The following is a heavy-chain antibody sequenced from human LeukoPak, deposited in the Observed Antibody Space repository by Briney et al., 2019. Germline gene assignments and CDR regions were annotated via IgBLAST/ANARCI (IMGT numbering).Heavy chain of an antibody. J-gene: IGHJ4*02. CDR3: VKDKWIDH. D-gene: IGHD2-8*01. V-gene: IGHV3-7*01. CDR2: IKPDGSEI. Sequence: PGGSLRLSCAASGFSFSDSWMDWVRQAPGKGLEWVANIKPDGSEIYYVDAVKGRFTISRDNAKNSLYLQMSSLRAEDTAVYYCVKDKWIDHWGQGTLVTVSS. CDR1: GFSFSDSW.